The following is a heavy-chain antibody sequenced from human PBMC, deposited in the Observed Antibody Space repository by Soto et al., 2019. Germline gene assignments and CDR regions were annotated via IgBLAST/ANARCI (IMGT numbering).Heavy chain of an antibody. CDR3: AIATSYHHYDMDV. CDR1: GGLFNDYE. CDR2: IIPIFGAT. Sequence: VDVSCKASGGLFNDYECIGCQVSPGQGLEWMGGIIPIFGATNYAQLFQGRLTITADESTRTLYMELGSLRSDDAAGDYCAIATSYHHYDMDVWAHGTTVNAS. J-gene: IGHJ6*02. V-gene: IGHV1-69*01.